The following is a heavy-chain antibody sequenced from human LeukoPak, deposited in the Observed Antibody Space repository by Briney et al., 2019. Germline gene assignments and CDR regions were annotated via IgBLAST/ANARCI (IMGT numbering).Heavy chain of an antibody. CDR3: SRGLGSGNPVDI. CDR2: IRSKTYGGTA. CDR1: GFTFGAYG. D-gene: IGHD3-10*01. J-gene: IGHJ3*02. Sequence: GGSLRLSCAASGFTFGAYGMSWFRQAPGKGLEWVGFIRSKTYGGTAEYAASVKGRFTISRDDSKSIAYLQMNSLKAEDTAVYYCSRGLGSGNPVDIWSQGTMVTVS. V-gene: IGHV3-49*03.